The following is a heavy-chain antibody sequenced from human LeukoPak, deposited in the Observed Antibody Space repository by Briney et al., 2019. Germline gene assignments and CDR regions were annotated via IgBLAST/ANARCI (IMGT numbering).Heavy chain of an antibody. D-gene: IGHD5-12*01. J-gene: IGHJ4*01. CDR1: GFTFSSYE. Sequence: GGSLRLSCAASGFTFSSYEMNWVRQAPGKGLEWVSYISSSGSTIYYADSVKGRFTISRDNAKNSLYLQMNILRAKDTAVYYCARAGGGYDGDYFDYSGPRTLGTVSS. V-gene: IGHV3-48*03. CDR3: ARAGGGYDGDYFDY. CDR2: ISSSGSTI.